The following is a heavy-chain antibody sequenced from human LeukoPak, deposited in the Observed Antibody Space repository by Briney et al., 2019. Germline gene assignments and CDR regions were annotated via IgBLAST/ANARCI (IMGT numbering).Heavy chain of an antibody. CDR3: ARDSSGRYDY. J-gene: IGHJ4*02. Sequence: GGSLRLSCAASGFTVSSNYMSWVRQAPGQGLEWVSVIYNGGSTYYADSVKGRFSISRDNSKNTLYLQMNSLRAEDTAVYYCARDSSGRYDYWGQGTLVTVSS. CDR2: IYNGGST. D-gene: IGHD6-19*01. CDR1: GFTVSSNY. V-gene: IGHV3-66*01.